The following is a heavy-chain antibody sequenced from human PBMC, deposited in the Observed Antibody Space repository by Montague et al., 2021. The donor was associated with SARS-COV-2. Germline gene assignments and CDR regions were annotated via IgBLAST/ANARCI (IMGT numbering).Heavy chain of an antibody. J-gene: IGHJ6*02. CDR3: ARDSRTSGWGYWYHGLDV. CDR2: INQSGKT. CDR1: GGSFNGYY. V-gene: IGHV4-34*01. Sequence: SETLSLTCAVYGGSFNGYYWSRIRQPPEKGLEWIGEINQSGKTNNNPSLKSRVIISVDTSRNHLSLKLTSVTAADTAVYYCARDSRTSGWGYWYHGLDVWGQGTTVIVSS. D-gene: IGHD6-19*01.